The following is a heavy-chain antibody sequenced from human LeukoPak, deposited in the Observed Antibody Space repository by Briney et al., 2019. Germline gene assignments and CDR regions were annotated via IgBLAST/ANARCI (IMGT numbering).Heavy chain of an antibody. D-gene: IGHD6-13*01. CDR2: ISRNSGSI. CDR3: AKDMRGIAAAGSLDY. V-gene: IGHV3-9*01. CDR1: GFTFDGYA. Sequence: GGSLRLSCAASGFTFDGYAMHGVRQAPGKGLEWVSGISRNSGSIGYADSVKGRFTISRDNAKNSLYLQMDSLRAEDTALYYCAKDMRGIAAAGSLDYGGQGTLVTVSS. J-gene: IGHJ4*02.